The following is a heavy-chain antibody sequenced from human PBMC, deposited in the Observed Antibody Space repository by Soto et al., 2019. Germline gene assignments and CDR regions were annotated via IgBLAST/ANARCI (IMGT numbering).Heavy chain of an antibody. V-gene: IGHV4-30-2*01. Sequence: PSETLSLTCAVSGGSISSGGYSWSWIRQPPGKGLEWIGYIYHSGSTYYNPSLKSRVTISVDRSKNQFSLKLSSVTAADTAIYYCAKVVGDGNDYYDFWGQGTLVTVSS. CDR3: AKVVGDGNDYYDF. J-gene: IGHJ4*02. CDR1: GGSISSGGYS. CDR2: IYHSGST. D-gene: IGHD3-22*01.